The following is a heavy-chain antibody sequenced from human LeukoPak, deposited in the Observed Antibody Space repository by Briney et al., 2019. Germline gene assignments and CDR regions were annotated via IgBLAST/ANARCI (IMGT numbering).Heavy chain of an antibody. CDR2: IGPDGDNK. D-gene: IGHD3-22*01. V-gene: IGHV3-30*18. J-gene: IGHJ4*02. CDR3: AKIHYYASSGYLEY. Sequence: PGGSLRLSCAASGFTFRSYGMHWVRQAPGKGLEWVAVIGPDGDNKYYADSVRGRFTISRDNSKSTLCLQMNSLRAEDTAVYYCAKIHYYASSGYLEYWGQGTLVTVSS. CDR1: GFTFRSYG.